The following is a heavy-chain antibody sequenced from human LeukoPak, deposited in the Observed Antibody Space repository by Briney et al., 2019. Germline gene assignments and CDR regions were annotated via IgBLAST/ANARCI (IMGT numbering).Heavy chain of an antibody. J-gene: IGHJ4*02. D-gene: IGHD2-21*01. CDR2: ISSNGGST. Sequence: GGSLRLSCAASGFTFSSYAMHWVRQAPGKGLEYVSAISSNGGSTYYANSVKGRFTISRDNSKNSLYLQMNSLRAEDTAVYYCARDLLSIPDHWGQGTLVTVSS. V-gene: IGHV3-64*01. CDR1: GFTFSSYA. CDR3: ARDLLSIPDH.